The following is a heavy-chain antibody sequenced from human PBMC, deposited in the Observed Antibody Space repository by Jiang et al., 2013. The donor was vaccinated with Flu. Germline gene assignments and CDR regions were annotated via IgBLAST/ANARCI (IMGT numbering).Heavy chain of an antibody. CDR1: GFTFSSYA. D-gene: IGHD6-19*01. CDR2: ISSSSSYI. Sequence: QLVESGGGLVQPGGSLRLSCAASGFTFSSYAMSWVRQAPGKGLEWVSSISSSSSYIYYADSVKGRFTISRDNAKNSLYLQMNSLRAEDTAVYYCARGRAVAMEYWFDPWGQGTLVTVSS. CDR3: ARGRAVAMEYWFDP. J-gene: IGHJ5*02. V-gene: IGHV3-21*01.